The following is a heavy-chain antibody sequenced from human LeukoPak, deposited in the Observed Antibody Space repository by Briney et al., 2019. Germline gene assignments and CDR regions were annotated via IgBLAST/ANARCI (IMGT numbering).Heavy chain of an antibody. J-gene: IGHJ4*02. CDR1: GGSFSGYY. V-gene: IGHV4-59*01. CDR2: IYYSGST. Sequence: ASETLSLTCAVYGGSFSGYYWSWIRQPPGKGLEWIGYIYYSGSTNYNPSLKSRVTISVDTSKNQFSLKLSSVTAADTAVYYCARGAVVGADFDYWGQGTLVTVSS. CDR3: ARGAVVGADFDY. D-gene: IGHD1-26*01.